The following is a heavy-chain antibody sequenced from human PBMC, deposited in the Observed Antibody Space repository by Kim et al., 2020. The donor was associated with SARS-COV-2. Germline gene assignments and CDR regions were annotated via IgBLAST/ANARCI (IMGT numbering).Heavy chain of an antibody. CDR3: AREAPSAMVRGVMDAFDI. CDR2: IYTSGST. V-gene: IGHV4-61*02. J-gene: IGHJ3*02. Sequence: SETLSLTCTVSGGSISSGSYYWSWIRQPAGKGLEWIGRIYTSGSTNYNPSLKSRVTISVDRSKNQFSLKLSSVTAADTAVYYCAREAPSAMVRGVMDAFDIWGQGTMVTVSS. CDR1: GGSISSGSYY. D-gene: IGHD3-10*01.